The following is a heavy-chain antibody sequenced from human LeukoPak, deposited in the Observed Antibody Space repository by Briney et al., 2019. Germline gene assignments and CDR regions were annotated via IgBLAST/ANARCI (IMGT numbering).Heavy chain of an antibody. CDR2: IYYSGST. CDR3: ARGEGRTYYYDSSGYYYLDY. V-gene: IGHV4-31*03. J-gene: IGHJ4*02. CDR1: GGSISSGGYY. Sequence: SQTLSLTCTVSGGSISSGGYYWSWIRQHPGKGLEWIGYIYYSGSTYYNPSLKSRVTISVGTSKNQFSLKLSSVTAADTAVYYCARGEGRTYYYDSSGYYYLDYWGQGTLVTVSS. D-gene: IGHD3-22*01.